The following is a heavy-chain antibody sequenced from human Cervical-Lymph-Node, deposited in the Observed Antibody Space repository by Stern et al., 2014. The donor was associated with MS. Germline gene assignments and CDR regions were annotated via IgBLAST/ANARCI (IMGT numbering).Heavy chain of an antibody. CDR3: ARDGHCSGGSCYSYYDY. CDR1: GFTFSSYG. D-gene: IGHD2-15*01. J-gene: IGHJ4*02. Sequence: VQLLESGGGVVQPGRSLRLSCAASGFTFSSYGMYWVRQAPGKGLEGVAVIWYDGSHKFCADSVKGRFTISRDNSKNTLYLQMNSLRAEDTAVYYCARDGHCSGGSCYSYYDYWGQGTLVTVSS. CDR2: IWYDGSHK. V-gene: IGHV3-33*01.